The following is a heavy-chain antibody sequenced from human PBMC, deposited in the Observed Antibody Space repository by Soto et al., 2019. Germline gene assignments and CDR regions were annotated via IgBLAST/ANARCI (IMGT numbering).Heavy chain of an antibody. CDR3: AKDMERVVESRNAFDI. J-gene: IGHJ3*02. V-gene: IGHV3-23*01. CDR2: ISGSGGST. CDR1: GFTFSSYA. D-gene: IGHD1-1*01. Sequence: EVQLLESGGGLVQPGGSLRLSCAASGFTFSSYAMSWVRQAPGKGLEWVSAISGSGGSTYYADSVKGRFTISRDNSKNTLYLQMNSLRAEDTAVYYCAKDMERVVESRNAFDIWGQGTMVTVSS.